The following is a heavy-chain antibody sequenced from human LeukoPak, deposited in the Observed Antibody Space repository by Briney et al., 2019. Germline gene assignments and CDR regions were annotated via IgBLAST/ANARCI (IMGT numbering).Heavy chain of an antibody. V-gene: IGHV1-69*05. D-gene: IGHD5-24*01. CDR1: GGTFSSYA. CDR3: ARWTRWLQRGAYFDC. CDR2: IIPIFGTA. Sequence: ASVKVSCKASGGTFSSYAISWVRQAPGQGLEWMGGIIPIFGTANYAQKFQGRVTITTDESTSTAYMELSSLRSEDTAVYYCARWTRWLQRGAYFDCWGQGTLVTVSS. J-gene: IGHJ4*02.